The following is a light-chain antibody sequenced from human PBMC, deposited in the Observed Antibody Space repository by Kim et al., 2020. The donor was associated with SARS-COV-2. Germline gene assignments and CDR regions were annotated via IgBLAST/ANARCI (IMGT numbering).Light chain of an antibody. V-gene: IGKV3-15*01. J-gene: IGKJ1*01. CDR2: GAS. Sequence: GSPGERLTLSCRASQSVSNNLLWYQQKPGQAARVLIYGASTRATGTPARFSGSGSGTEFTLTITSLQSEDFAVYYCLQHNNWPWTFGQGTKVDIK. CDR3: LQHNNWPWT. CDR1: QSVSNN.